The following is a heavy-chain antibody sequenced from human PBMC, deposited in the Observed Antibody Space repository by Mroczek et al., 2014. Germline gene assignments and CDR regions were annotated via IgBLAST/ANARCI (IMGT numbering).Heavy chain of an antibody. V-gene: IGHV2-5*01. J-gene: IGHJ5*02. D-gene: IGHD6-6*01. CDR1: GFSLSTSGVG. Sequence: QVTLKESGPTLVKPTQTLTLTCTFSGFSLSTSGVGVGWIRQPPGKALEWLALIYWNDDKRYSPSLKSRLTITKDTSKNQVVLTMTNMDPVDTATYYCAHGSIAARRNPGWFDPWGQGTLVTVSS. CDR3: AHGSIAARRNPGWFDP. CDR2: IYWNDDK.